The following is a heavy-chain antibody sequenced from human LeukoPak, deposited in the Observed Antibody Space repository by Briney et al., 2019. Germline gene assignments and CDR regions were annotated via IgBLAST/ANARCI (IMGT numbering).Heavy chain of an antibody. Sequence: GGSLRLSCAASGFTFSSYEMNWVRQAPGKGLEWVSYISSSGSTIYYADSVKGRFTISRDNAKNSLYLQMNSLRAEDTAVYYCALREYYLGVDYWGQGTLVTVSS. CDR1: GFTFSSYE. J-gene: IGHJ4*02. CDR3: ALREYYLGVDY. D-gene: IGHD3-16*01. CDR2: ISSSGSTI. V-gene: IGHV3-48*03.